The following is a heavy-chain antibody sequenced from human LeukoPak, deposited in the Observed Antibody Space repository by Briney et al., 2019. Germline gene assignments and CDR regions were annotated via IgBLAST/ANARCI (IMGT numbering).Heavy chain of an antibody. J-gene: IGHJ6*04. CDR2: ISSRGSTI. Sequence: GGSLRLSCAASGFTSSRYEMNWVRQAPGKGRGWVSYISSRGSTIYYADPVKGRFTISRDNAKNSLYLQMNSLRAEDTAVYYCAELGITMIGGVWGKGTTVTISS. V-gene: IGHV3-48*03. CDR3: AELGITMIGGV. CDR1: GFTSSRYE. D-gene: IGHD3-10*02.